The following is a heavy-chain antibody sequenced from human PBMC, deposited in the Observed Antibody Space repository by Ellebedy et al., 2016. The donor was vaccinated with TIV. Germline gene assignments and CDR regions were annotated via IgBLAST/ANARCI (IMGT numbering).Heavy chain of an antibody. CDR2: IDGTGDGT. Sequence: GESLKISCAASGLTLSSYAMGWVRHSPGRGLEWVSAIDGTGDGTYYADSVKGRFTISRDNSKDTLFLQMNSLRAEDTAIYFCARDPVGVGPAFDVWGQGTMVTVSS. CDR1: GLTLSSYA. J-gene: IGHJ3*01. V-gene: IGHV3-23*01. CDR3: ARDPVGVGPAFDV. D-gene: IGHD4-23*01.